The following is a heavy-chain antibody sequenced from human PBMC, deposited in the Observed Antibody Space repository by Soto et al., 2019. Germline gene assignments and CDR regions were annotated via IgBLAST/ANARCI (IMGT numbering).Heavy chain of an antibody. Sequence: ASVKVSCKASGYTFTGYYMHWVRQAPGQGLEWMGWINPNSGGTNYAQKFQGWVTMARDTSISTAYMELSRLRSDDTAVYYFARVRKGSSGWKGAYYYYYMDVWGKGTTVTVSS. CDR2: INPNSGGT. CDR3: ARVRKGSSGWKGAYYYYYMDV. J-gene: IGHJ6*03. V-gene: IGHV1-2*04. CDR1: GYTFTGYY. D-gene: IGHD6-19*01.